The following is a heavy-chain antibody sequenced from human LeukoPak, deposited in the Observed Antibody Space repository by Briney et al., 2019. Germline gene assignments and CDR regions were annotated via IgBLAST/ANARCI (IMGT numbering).Heavy chain of an antibody. V-gene: IGHV3-48*03. CDR2: ISSSGSTI. J-gene: IGHJ4*02. D-gene: IGHD6-19*01. CDR1: GFTFSSYE. Sequence: GGSLRLSCAASGFTFSSYEMNWVRQAPGKGLEWVSYISSSGSTIYYADSVKGRFTISRDNAKNSVSLQMNTLRAEDTGVYYCARQAYGSGWFWGQGTLVSVSS. CDR3: ARQAYGSGWF.